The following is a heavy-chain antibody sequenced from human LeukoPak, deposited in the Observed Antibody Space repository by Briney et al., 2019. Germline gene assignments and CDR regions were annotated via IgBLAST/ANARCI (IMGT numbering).Heavy chain of an antibody. J-gene: IGHJ5*02. D-gene: IGHD4-11*01. CDR3: ASHTSYSNWFDP. V-gene: IGHV4-39*01. CDR2: IYYSGST. Sequence: PSETLSLTCTVSGGSISSSSYYWGWIRQPPGKGLEWIGSIYYSGSTYYNPSLKSRVTISVDTSKNQLSLKLSSVTAADTAVYYCASHTSYSNWFDPWGQGTLVTVSS. CDR1: GGSISSSSYY.